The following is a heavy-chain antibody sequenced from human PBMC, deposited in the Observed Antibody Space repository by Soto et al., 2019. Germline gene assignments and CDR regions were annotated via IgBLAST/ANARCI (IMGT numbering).Heavy chain of an antibody. D-gene: IGHD3-10*01. CDR3: ARDARGDEAPMDY. CDR1: GYTFTSYA. Sequence: ASVKVSCKASGYTFTSYAMHWVCQAPGQRLEWMGWINAGNGNTKYSQKFQGRVTITRDTSASTAYMELSRLRSDDTAVYYCARDARGDEAPMDYWGQGTLVTVSS. CDR2: INAGNGNT. V-gene: IGHV1-3*01. J-gene: IGHJ4*02.